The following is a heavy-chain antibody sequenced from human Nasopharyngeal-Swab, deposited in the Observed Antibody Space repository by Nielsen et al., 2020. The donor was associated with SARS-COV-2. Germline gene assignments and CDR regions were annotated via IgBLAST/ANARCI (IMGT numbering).Heavy chain of an antibody. CDR3: ARRDDSYYFDY. D-gene: IGHD3-3*01. V-gene: IGHV5-51*01. J-gene: IGHJ4*02. CDR2: IYPGDSDT. Sequence: MPGKGLEWMGIIYPGDSDTRYSPSFQGQVTISADKSISTAYLQWSSLKASDTAMYYCARRDDSYYFDYWGQGTLVTVSS.